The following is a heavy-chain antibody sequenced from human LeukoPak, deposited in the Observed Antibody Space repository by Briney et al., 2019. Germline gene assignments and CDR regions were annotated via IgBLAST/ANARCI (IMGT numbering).Heavy chain of an antibody. D-gene: IGHD6-19*01. Sequence: GGSLRLSCAASGFTFSSYAMSWVRQAPGKGLEWVSAISGSGGSTYYADSVKGRFTISRDNSKNTLYLQMNSLRAEDTAVYYCAKAPPYGQWLVGEFDYWGQGNLVNVSS. CDR1: GFTFSSYA. J-gene: IGHJ4*02. V-gene: IGHV3-23*01. CDR2: ISGSGGST. CDR3: AKAPPYGQWLVGEFDY.